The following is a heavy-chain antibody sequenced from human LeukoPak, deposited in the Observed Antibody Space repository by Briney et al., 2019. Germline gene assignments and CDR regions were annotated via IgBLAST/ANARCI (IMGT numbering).Heavy chain of an antibody. D-gene: IGHD3-22*01. J-gene: IGHJ4*02. CDR2: IDHSGST. V-gene: IGHV4-34*01. Sequence: SEALSLTCSVYGGSLSGYYWSWIRQTPGKGLELIGEIDHSGSTTYYPSFKNRVTISVDTSKNQFSLKLSSVTAADRALYYCARQTTSGYLDYWGQGTPVTVSS. CDR3: ARQTTSGYLDY. CDR1: GGSLSGYY.